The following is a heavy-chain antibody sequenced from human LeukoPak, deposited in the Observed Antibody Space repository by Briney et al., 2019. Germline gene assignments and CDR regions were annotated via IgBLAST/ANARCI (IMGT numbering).Heavy chain of an antibody. D-gene: IGHD1-26*01. CDR3: ARAGIVGAIGFDY. CDR2: ISYDGSNK. CDR1: GFTFSSYA. V-gene: IGHV3-30*04. J-gene: IGHJ4*02. Sequence: GGSLRLSCAASGFTFSSYAMHWVRQAPGKGLEWVAVISYDGSNKYYADSVKGRFTTSRDNSKNTLYLQMNSLRAEDTAVYYCARAGIVGAIGFDYWGQGTLVTVSS.